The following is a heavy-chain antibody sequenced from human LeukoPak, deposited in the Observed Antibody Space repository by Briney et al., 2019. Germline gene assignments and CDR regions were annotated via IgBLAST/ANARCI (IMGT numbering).Heavy chain of an antibody. CDR2: ISPGGGPE. D-gene: IGHD5-18*01. CDR3: AKDGAWLRFDD. Sequence: GGALRLCCAASGFTFSNYRMHWVRQAPGKGLEWVSGISPGGGPEYYADSVKRRFTISRDDSKNTMHLQINNLRAEDTAVYYCAKDGAWLRFDDWGQGILVTVSS. V-gene: IGHV3-23*01. J-gene: IGHJ4*02. CDR1: GFTFSNYR.